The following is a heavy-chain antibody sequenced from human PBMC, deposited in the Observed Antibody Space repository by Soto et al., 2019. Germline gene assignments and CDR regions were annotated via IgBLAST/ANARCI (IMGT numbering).Heavy chain of an antibody. Sequence: QVQLVQSGPEVKKSGASVKVSCKASAYTFTTYGVSWVRQAPGQGLEWMGWISGYNGQTNYAQKFRGRVTFTTDTSTSTAYMELRSLRPDDTAMYFCARDTRKELWVEGLNAMDVWGQGTTGTVSS. V-gene: IGHV1-18*01. CDR1: AYTFTTYG. CDR3: ARDTRKELWVEGLNAMDV. J-gene: IGHJ6*02. CDR2: ISGYNGQT. D-gene: IGHD3-16*01.